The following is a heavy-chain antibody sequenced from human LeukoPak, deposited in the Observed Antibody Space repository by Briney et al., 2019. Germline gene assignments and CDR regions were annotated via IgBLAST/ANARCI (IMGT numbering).Heavy chain of an antibody. J-gene: IGHJ4*02. CDR1: GGSISSYY. Sequence: SETLSLTCTVSGGSISSYYWSWIRQPAGKGLEWIGRIYTSGSTNYNPSLKSRVTMSVDTSKNQFSLKLSSVTAADTAVYYCARRTGTYSSGYLFDYWGQGTLVTVSS. CDR2: IYTSGST. D-gene: IGHD3-22*01. CDR3: ARRTGTYSSGYLFDY. V-gene: IGHV4-4*07.